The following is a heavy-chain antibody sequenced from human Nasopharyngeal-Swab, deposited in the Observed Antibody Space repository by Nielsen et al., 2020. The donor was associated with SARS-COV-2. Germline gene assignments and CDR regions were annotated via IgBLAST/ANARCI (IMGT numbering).Heavy chain of an antibody. Sequence: GESLKISCSASGFTFSSYAMHWVRQAPGKGLEYVSAISSNGGSTYYADSVKGRFTISRDNSKDTLYLQMSSLRAEDTAVYYCVKVLAPTIWFGEFNYYYYYMDVWGKGTTVTVSS. CDR3: VKVLAPTIWFGEFNYYYYYMDV. J-gene: IGHJ6*03. V-gene: IGHV3-64D*06. CDR1: GFTFSSYA. CDR2: ISSNGGST. D-gene: IGHD3-10*01.